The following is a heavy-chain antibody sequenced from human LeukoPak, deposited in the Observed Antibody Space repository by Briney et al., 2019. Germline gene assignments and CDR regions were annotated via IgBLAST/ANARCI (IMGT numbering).Heavy chain of an antibody. J-gene: IGHJ4*02. V-gene: IGHV3-21*01. D-gene: IGHD3-3*01. CDR3: ARSEGTYYDFWSGFTSSNNFDY. CDR2: ISSSSSYI. CDR1: GFTFSSYS. Sequence: GGSLRLSCAASGFTFSSYSMNWVRQAPGKGLEWVSSISSSSSYIYYADSVKGRFTISRDNAKNTLYLQMNSLRAEDTAVYYCARSEGTYYDFWSGFTSSNNFDYWGQGTLVTVSS.